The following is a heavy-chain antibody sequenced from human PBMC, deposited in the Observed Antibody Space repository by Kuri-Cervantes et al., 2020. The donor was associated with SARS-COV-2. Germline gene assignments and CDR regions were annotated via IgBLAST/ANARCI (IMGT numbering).Heavy chain of an antibody. V-gene: IGHV4-59*05. D-gene: IGHD3-22*01. J-gene: IGHJ3*02. Sequence: GSLRLSCAASGFTFSSYAMHWVRQAPGKGLEWVGSIYYSGSTYYNPSLKSRVTISVDTSKNQFSLKLSSVTAADTAVYYCISSGYYNDAFDIWGQGTMVTVSS. CDR1: GFTFSSYAMH. CDR2: IYYSGST. CDR3: ISSGYYNDAFDI.